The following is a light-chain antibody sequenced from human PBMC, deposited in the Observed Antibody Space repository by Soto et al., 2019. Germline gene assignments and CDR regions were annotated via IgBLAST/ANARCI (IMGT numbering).Light chain of an antibody. V-gene: IGLV2-14*01. J-gene: IGLJ1*01. Sequence: QSVLTQPASVSGSPGQSITISCTGTSSDVGGYNYVSWSQQRPGKAPQLMIYEVSNRPSGVSNRFSGSKSGNTASLTISGLQAEDEADYYCSSYTSSSTYVFGTGTKVTV. CDR3: SSYTSSSTYV. CDR2: EVS. CDR1: SSDVGGYNY.